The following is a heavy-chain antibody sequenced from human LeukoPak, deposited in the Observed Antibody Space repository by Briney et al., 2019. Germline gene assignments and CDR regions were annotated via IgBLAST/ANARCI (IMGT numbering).Heavy chain of an antibody. Sequence: SETLSLTCTVSGGSISSYYWSRIRQPPGKGLEWIGYIYYSGSTNYNPSLKSRVTMSVDTSKNQFSLKLSSVTAADTAVYYCARDYDSGSYYYFDYWGQGTLVTVSS. CDR1: GGSISSYY. V-gene: IGHV4-59*12. J-gene: IGHJ4*02. D-gene: IGHD3-10*01. CDR2: IYYSGST. CDR3: ARDYDSGSYYYFDY.